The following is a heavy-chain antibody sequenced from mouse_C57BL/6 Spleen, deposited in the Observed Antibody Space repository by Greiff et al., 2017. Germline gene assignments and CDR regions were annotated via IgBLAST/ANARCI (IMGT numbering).Heavy chain of an antibody. V-gene: IGHV7-1*01. Sequence: EVNLVESGGGLVQSGRSLRLSCATSGFTFSDFYMEWVRQAPGKGLEWIAASRNKANDYTTEYSASVKGRFIVSRDTSQSILYLQMNALRAEDTAIYYCTRDAPDYVNWYFDVWGTGTTVTVSS. D-gene: IGHD1-1*02. CDR1: GFTFSDFY. J-gene: IGHJ1*03. CDR2: SRNKANDYTT. CDR3: TRDAPDYVNWYFDV.